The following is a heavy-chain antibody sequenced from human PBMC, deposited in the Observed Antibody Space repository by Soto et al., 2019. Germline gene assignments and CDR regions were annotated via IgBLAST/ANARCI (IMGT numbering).Heavy chain of an antibody. CDR3: ARDSSPYGDYVGFDY. CDR2: ISAYNGNT. Sequence: QVQLVQSGAEVKKPGASVKVSCKASGYTFTSYGISWVRQAPGQGLEWMGWISAYNGNTNYAQKLQGRVTMTTDTSTGTAYMELRSLRSDDTAVYYCARDSSPYGDYVGFDYWGQGTLVTVSS. CDR1: GYTFTSYG. D-gene: IGHD4-17*01. J-gene: IGHJ4*02. V-gene: IGHV1-18*01.